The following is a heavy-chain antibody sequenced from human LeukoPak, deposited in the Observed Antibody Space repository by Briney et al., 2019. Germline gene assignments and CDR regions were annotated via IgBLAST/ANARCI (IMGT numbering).Heavy chain of an antibody. CDR3: ARVLVNNWNYGLYFDY. CDR1: GFTFTDHY. D-gene: IGHD1-7*01. J-gene: IGHJ4*02. V-gene: IGHV1-2*02. CDR2: IGPHSTFT. Sequence: ASVKVSCKSSGFTFTDHYIHWVRQGPGQGLEWMGYIGPHSTFTSSPQEFQGRVTMTRDASTSTAYMELRSLRSDDTAVYYCARVLVNNWNYGLYFDYWGQGTLVTVSS.